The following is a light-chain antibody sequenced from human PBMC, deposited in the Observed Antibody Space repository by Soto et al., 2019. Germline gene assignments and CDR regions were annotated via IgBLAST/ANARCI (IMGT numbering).Light chain of an antibody. Sequence: IQLTQSPSSLSASVGDRVTITCRASQGISTYLAWYQQNPGKAPKLLIYAASTLQRGVPTRFSGSVSGTAFTLTITSLQPEDFANYYCQQLKSYNEWTFGQGTKVEIK. CDR1: QGISTY. J-gene: IGKJ1*01. CDR2: AAS. CDR3: QQLKSYNEWT. V-gene: IGKV1-9*01.